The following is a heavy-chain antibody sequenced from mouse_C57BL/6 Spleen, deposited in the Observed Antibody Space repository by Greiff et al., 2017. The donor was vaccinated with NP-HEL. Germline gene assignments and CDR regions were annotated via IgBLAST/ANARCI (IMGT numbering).Heavy chain of an antibody. CDR1: GYTFTSYW. V-gene: IGHV1-52*01. J-gene: IGHJ2*01. D-gene: IGHD4-1*01. Sequence: QVQLQQPGAELVRPGSSVKLSCKASGYTFTSYWMHWVKQRPIQGLEWIGNIDPSDSETHYNQKFKDKATLTVDKSSSTAYMQLSSLTSEDSAVYYCARGGNWVYFDYWGQGTTLTVSS. CDR2: IDPSDSET. CDR3: ARGGNWVYFDY.